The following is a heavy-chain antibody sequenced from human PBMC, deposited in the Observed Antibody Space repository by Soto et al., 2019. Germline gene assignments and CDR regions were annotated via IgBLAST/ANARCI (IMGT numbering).Heavy chain of an antibody. CDR3: AKCSPRYSSALKAYYFDH. V-gene: IGHV3-23*01. CDR1: EFTFSSYA. J-gene: IGHJ4*02. Sequence: GGSLRLSCAASEFTFSSYAMSWVRQAPGKGLEWVSAISGSGSSSYYADSVKGRFTISRDNSKNTLYLQMNSLRAEDTAVYYCAKCSPRYSSALKAYYFDHWGQGTLVTVSS. CDR2: ISGSGSSS. D-gene: IGHD6-19*01.